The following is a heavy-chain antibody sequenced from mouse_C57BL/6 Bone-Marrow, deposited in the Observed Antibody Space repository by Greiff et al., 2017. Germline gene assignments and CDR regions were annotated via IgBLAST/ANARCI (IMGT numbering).Heavy chain of an antibody. Sequence: VQLQQSGAELVKPGASVKLSCKASGYTFTSYWMHWVKQRPGQGLEWIGMIHPNSGSTNYNEKFKSKATLTVDKSSSTAYMQLSSLTSEDSAVYYCARGGDYSYAMDYWGQGTSVTVSS. CDR3: ARGGDYSYAMDY. CDR2: IHPNSGST. D-gene: IGHD2-4*01. V-gene: IGHV1-64*01. CDR1: GYTFTSYW. J-gene: IGHJ4*01.